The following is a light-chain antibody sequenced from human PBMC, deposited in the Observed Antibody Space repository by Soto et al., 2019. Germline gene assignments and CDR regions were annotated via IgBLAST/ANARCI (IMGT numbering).Light chain of an antibody. CDR2: DAS. J-gene: IGKJ1*01. V-gene: IGKV1-5*01. CDR3: QQYNSYSST. CDR1: QSISSW. Sequence: DIHMTQSPSTLSASVGDRVTITCRASQSISSWLAWYKQKPGKAPKLLIYDASILESGVPSRFSGVGSGTDLTLTIISLQPDDFATYYCQQYNSYSSTFGQGTKVEIK.